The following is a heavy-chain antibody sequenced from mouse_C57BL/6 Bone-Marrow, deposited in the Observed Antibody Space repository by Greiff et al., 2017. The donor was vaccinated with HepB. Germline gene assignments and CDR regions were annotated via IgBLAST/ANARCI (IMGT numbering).Heavy chain of an antibody. D-gene: IGHD2-4*01. Sequence: QVQLQQSGAELMKPGASVKLSCKATGYTFTGYWIEWVKQRPGHGLEWIGETLPGSGSTNYNEKFKGKATFTADTSSNTAYMQLSSLTTEDSAIYYCARGSYYDYDVRNFDYWGQGTTLTVSS. CDR3: ARGSYYDYDVRNFDY. CDR2: TLPGSGST. J-gene: IGHJ2*01. V-gene: IGHV1-9*01. CDR1: GYTFTGYW.